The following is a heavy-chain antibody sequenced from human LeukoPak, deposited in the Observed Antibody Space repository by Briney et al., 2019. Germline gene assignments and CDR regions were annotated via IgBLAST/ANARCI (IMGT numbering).Heavy chain of an antibody. CDR2: IYHSGST. Sequence: PSETLSLTCAVSGYSISNCSYSGWTRQPPGKGLEWIGDIYHSGSTYYNPSLKSRVTISVDTSKNQFSLKLGSRTAADTAVYYCAKVAYSSPTLVWFDAGGQGTLVTVSS. V-gene: IGHV4-38-2*01. J-gene: IGHJ5*02. CDR3: AKVAYSSPTLVWFDA. CDR1: GYSISNCSY. D-gene: IGHD6-13*01.